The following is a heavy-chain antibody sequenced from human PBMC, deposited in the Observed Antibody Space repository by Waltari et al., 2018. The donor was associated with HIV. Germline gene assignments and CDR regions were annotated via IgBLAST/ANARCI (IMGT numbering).Heavy chain of an antibody. CDR3: ARSFSGYSNYFDP. V-gene: IGHV4-39*01. J-gene: IGHJ5*02. D-gene: IGHD4-4*01. CDR2: MSYSGST. Sequence: QLQLQESGPGLVKSSETLSLTCTVSGGSMTSSRYYWGWIRQPPGKGLEWIGSMSYSGSTYNNPALRSRLTISVDTSKNQFSLKLTSVTAADTAMYYCARSFSGYSNYFDPWGQGTLVTVSS. CDR1: GGSMTSSRYY.